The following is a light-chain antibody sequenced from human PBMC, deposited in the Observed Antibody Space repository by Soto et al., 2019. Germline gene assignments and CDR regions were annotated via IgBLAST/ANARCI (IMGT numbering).Light chain of an antibody. CDR1: QSVSSY. CDR3: QPRRSWRT. V-gene: IGKV3-11*01. CDR2: DAS. J-gene: IGKJ3*01. Sequence: EIVLTQSPATLSLSPGERATLSCRASQSVSSYLAWYQQKPGQAPRLLIYDASNRAAGIPARFRGSGSGTDFPLTISRLEPADFAVYYCQPRRSWRTFGPGAKVDIK.